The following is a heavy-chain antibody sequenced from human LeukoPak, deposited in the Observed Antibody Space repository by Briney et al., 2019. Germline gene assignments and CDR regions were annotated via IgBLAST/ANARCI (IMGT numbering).Heavy chain of an antibody. V-gene: IGHV4-34*01. J-gene: IGHJ4*02. Sequence: SETLSLTCAVYGGSFSGYYWSWIRQPPGKGLEWIGEINHSGSTNYNPSLKSRVTISVDTSKNQFSLKLTSVTAADTADYCARHRRIAAAGIRGYDYWGQGTLVTVSS. D-gene: IGHD6-13*01. CDR2: INHSGST. CDR1: GGSFSGYY. CDR3: ARHRRIAAAGIRGYDY.